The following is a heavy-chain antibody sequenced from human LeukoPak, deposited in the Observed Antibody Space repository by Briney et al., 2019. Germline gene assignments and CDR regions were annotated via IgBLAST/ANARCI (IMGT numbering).Heavy chain of an antibody. CDR2: ISGSGGST. Sequence: GGSLRLSCAASGFTFSSYAMSWVRQAPGKGLEWVSAISGSGGSTYYADSVKGRFTISRDNSKNTLYLQMNSLRAEGTAVYYCAKDTSGGATPRAYYFDYWGQGTLVTVSS. V-gene: IGHV3-23*01. J-gene: IGHJ4*02. D-gene: IGHD1-26*01. CDR3: AKDTSGGATPRAYYFDY. CDR1: GFTFSSYA.